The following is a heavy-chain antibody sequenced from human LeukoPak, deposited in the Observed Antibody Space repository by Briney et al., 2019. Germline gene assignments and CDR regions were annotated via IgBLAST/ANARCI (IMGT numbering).Heavy chain of an antibody. V-gene: IGHV4-59*12. CDR2: IHYSGST. Sequence: PSETLSLTCTVSGGSISSYYWSWIRQPPGKGLEWIGYIHYSGSTSYNPSLKSRVTISVDTSKNQFSLKLSSVTAADTAVYYCARYYYDSSGYLSPYAFDIWGQGTMVTVSS. CDR1: GGSISSYY. CDR3: ARYYYDSSGYLSPYAFDI. J-gene: IGHJ3*02. D-gene: IGHD3-22*01.